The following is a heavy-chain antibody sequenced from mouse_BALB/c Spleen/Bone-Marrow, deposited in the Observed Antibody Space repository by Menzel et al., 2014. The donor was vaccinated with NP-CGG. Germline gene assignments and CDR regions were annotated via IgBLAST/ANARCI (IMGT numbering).Heavy chain of an antibody. D-gene: IGHD1-1*01. CDR1: RYTFTSYV. J-gene: IGHJ2*01. V-gene: IGHV1-14*01. CDR2: MNPFNDGT. Sequence: EVKLVESGPELVKPGASVKMSCKASRYTFTSYVLHRVRQKPGQGLEWIGFMNPFNDGTKYNEKFKGKATLTSDKSSSTAYMELSSLTSEDSAVYYCAREVVATDYFDYWGQGITLTVSS. CDR3: AREVVATDYFDY.